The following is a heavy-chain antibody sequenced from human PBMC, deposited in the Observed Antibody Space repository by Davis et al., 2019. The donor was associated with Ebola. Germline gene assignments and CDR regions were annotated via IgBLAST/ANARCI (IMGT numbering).Heavy chain of an antibody. Sequence: SVKVSCKASGGTFSSHAISWVRQAPGQGLEWMGGIIPILGIANYAQKFQGRVTITADKSTSTAYMELSSLRSEDTAVYYCARVVGPAGAFDIWGQGTMVTVSS. CDR3: ARVVGPAGAFDI. V-gene: IGHV1-69*10. CDR1: GGTFSSHA. D-gene: IGHD2-15*01. J-gene: IGHJ3*02. CDR2: IIPILGIA.